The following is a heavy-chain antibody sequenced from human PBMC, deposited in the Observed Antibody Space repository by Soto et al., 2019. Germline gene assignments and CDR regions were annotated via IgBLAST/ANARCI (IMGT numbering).Heavy chain of an antibody. CDR2: ISLYSDGT. Sequence: ASVKVSCKTSGYTFSNYGITWVRQAPGQPLEWLGWISLYSDGTNYAQKFQGRVSMTTDTSTTTTYMELRSLRSDDTAVYYCARVVPGAEAWFGPWGQGTLVTVSS. J-gene: IGHJ5*02. D-gene: IGHD2-2*01. CDR1: GYTFSNYG. CDR3: ARVVPGAEAWFGP. V-gene: IGHV1-18*01.